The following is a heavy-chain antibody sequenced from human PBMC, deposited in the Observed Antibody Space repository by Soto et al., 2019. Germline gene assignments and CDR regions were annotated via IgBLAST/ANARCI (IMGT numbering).Heavy chain of an antibody. CDR2: IIPILGIA. CDR1: GGTFSSYT. J-gene: IGHJ6*03. D-gene: IGHD2-2*01. CDR3: ASHPIVVVPAAHKNYYYYYYMDV. Sequence: QVQLVQSGAEVQKPGSSVKVSCKASGGTFSSYTISWVRQAPGQGLEWMGRIIPILGIANYAQKFQGRVTITADKSTSTAYMELSSLRSEDTAVYYCASHPIVVVPAAHKNYYYYYYMDVWGKGTTVTVSS. V-gene: IGHV1-69*02.